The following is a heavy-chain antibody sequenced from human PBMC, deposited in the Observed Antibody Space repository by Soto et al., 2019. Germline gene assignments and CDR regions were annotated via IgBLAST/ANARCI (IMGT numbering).Heavy chain of an antibody. CDR2: TYYRSKWYN. D-gene: IGHD6-6*01. Sequence: SQTLSLTCAISGDSVSSNSAAWNWIRQSPSRGLEWLGRTYYRSKWYNDYAVSVKSRITINPDTSKNQFSLQLNSVTPEDTAVYYCARDQLVRGLTDVYHGMDVWGQGTTVTVSS. CDR1: GDSVSSNSAA. J-gene: IGHJ6*02. CDR3: ARDQLVRGLTDVYHGMDV. V-gene: IGHV6-1*01.